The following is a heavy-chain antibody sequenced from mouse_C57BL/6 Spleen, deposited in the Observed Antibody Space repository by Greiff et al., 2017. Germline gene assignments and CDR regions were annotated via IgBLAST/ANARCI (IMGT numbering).Heavy chain of an antibody. CDR1: GYTFTSYW. J-gene: IGHJ1*03. V-gene: IGHV1-69*01. CDR2: IDPSDSYT. D-gene: IGHD1-1*01. CDR3: ARRDYGSSLYWYFDV. Sequence: QVQLQQPGAELVMPGASVKLSCKASGYTFTSYWMHWVKQRPGQGLEWIGEIDPSDSYTNYNQKFKGKSTLTVDKSSSTAYMQLSSLTSEDSAVYYCARRDYGSSLYWYFDVWGTGTTVTVSS.